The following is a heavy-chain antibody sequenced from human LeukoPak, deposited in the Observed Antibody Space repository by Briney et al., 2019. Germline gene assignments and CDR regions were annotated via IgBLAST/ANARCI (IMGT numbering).Heavy chain of an antibody. Sequence: PGGSLRLSCAASAFTFSSYGMHWVRKAPGKGLEWVAVISYDGSNKYYADSVKGRFTISRDNSKNTLYLQMNSLRAEDMALYYCAKGYCSSTSCFFDYWGQGTLVTVSS. D-gene: IGHD2-2*01. CDR2: ISYDGSNK. CDR1: AFTFSSYG. J-gene: IGHJ4*02. CDR3: AKGYCSSTSCFFDY. V-gene: IGHV3-30*18.